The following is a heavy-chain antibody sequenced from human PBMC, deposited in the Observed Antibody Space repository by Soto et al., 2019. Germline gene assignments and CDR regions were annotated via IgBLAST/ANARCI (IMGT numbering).Heavy chain of an antibody. CDR1: GFTFSSYG. Sequence: GGSLRLSCAASGFTFSSYGMHWVRQAPGEGLEWVAVIWYDGSNKYYADSVKGRFTISRDNSKNTLYLQMNSLRAEDTAVYYCARGTTGTSDFDYWGQETLVTVSS. D-gene: IGHD1-1*01. CDR3: ARGTTGTSDFDY. CDR2: IWYDGSNK. J-gene: IGHJ4*02. V-gene: IGHV3-33*01.